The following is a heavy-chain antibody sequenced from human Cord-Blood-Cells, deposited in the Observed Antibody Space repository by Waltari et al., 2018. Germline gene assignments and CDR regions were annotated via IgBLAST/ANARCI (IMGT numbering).Heavy chain of an antibody. CDR3: ARVYNWNDNWFDP. D-gene: IGHD1-1*01. V-gene: IGHV1-69*01. Sequence: QVQLVQSGAEVKKPGSSVKVSCKASGGTFSSSAITWVSQAPGQGLEWMGEIIPIFGTANYAQKFQGRVTITADESTSTAYMELSSLRSEDTAVYYCARVYNWNDNWFDPWGQGTLVTVSS. CDR2: IIPIFGTA. CDR1: GGTFSSSA. J-gene: IGHJ5*02.